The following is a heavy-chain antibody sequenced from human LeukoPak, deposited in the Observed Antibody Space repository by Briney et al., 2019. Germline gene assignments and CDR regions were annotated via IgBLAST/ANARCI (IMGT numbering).Heavy chain of an antibody. V-gene: IGHV3-74*01. CDR1: GFTFSSYW. CDR2: MNTDGSST. J-gene: IGHJ6*02. CDR3: VKALGIGYYYGMDV. D-gene: IGHD7-27*01. Sequence: PGGSLILSCAASGFTFSSYWMHWVRQAPGKGLVWVSRMNTDGSSTSYADSVKGRFTISRDNAKNTLYLQMNSLRAEDTAVYYCVKALGIGYYYGMDVWGQGTTFTVSS.